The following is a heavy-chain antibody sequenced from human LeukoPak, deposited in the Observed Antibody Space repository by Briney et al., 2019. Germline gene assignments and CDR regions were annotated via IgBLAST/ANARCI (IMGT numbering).Heavy chain of an antibody. CDR2: ISSSGSTI. CDR1: GFTFSSYE. D-gene: IGHD3-10*01. J-gene: IGHJ6*03. V-gene: IGHV3-48*03. Sequence: SGGSLRLSCAASGFTFSSYEMNWVRQAPGKGLEWVSYISSSGSTIYYADSVKGRFTISRDNAKNSLYLQMNSLRAEDTAVYYCARGVRGPYYMDVWGKGTTVTISS. CDR3: ARGVRGPYYMDV.